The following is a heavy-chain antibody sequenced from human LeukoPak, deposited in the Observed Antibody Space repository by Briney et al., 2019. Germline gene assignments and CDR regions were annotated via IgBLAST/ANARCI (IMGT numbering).Heavy chain of an antibody. CDR1: GFSFGSYA. V-gene: IGHV3-23*01. CDR3: AKGRITTASRPEVWSLDY. J-gene: IGHJ4*02. D-gene: IGHD6-6*01. CDR2: MSAVGGNT. Sequence: GGSLRLSCAASGFSFGSYAMSWVRQAPRVVLEWVSGMSAVGGNTYYAGSLKGRFAISRDNSKNTLYRQMNSLSADDTALYYCAKGRITTASRPEVWSLDYWGQGTLVTVSS.